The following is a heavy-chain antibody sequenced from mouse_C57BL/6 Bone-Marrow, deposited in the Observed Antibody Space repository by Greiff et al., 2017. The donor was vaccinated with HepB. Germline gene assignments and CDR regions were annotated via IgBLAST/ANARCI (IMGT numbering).Heavy chain of an antibody. V-gene: IGHV1-55*01. CDR3: ARRGTYYSNLRYFDY. J-gene: IGHJ2*01. D-gene: IGHD2-5*01. Sequence: VQLQQSGAELVKPGASVKMSCKASGYTFTSYWITWVKQRPGQGLEWIGDIYPGSGSTNYNEKFKSKATLTVDTSSSTAYMQLSSLTSEDSAVYYCARRGTYYSNLRYFDYWGQGTTLTVSS. CDR1: GYTFTSYW. CDR2: IYPGSGST.